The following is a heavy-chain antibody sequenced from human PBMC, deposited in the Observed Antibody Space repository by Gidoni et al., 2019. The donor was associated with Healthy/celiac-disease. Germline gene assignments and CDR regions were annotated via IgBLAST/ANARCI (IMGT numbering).Heavy chain of an antibody. V-gene: IGHV1-69*01. CDR2: IIPIFGTA. CDR3: ARIILSDYDFWSGYKNWFDP. CDR1: GGTFSSYA. J-gene: IGHJ5*02. Sequence: QVQLVQSGAEVKKPGSSVKVSCKASGGTFSSYAISWVRQAPGQGLEWMGGIIPIFGTANYAQKFQGRVTITADESTSTAYMELSSLRSEDTAVYYCARIILSDYDFWSGYKNWFDPWGQGTLVTVSS. D-gene: IGHD3-3*01.